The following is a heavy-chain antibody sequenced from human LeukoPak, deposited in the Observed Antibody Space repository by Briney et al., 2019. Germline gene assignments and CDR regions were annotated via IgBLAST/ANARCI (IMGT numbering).Heavy chain of an antibody. V-gene: IGHV4-34*01. D-gene: IGHD2-15*01. Sequence: PSETLSLTCAVYGGSFSGYYWSWIRQPPGKGLEWIGEINHSGSTNYNPSLKSRVTISVDTSKNQFSLKLRSVTAADTAVYYCVRSADIVVVVAATPSFDYWGQGTLVTVSS. CDR3: VRSADIVVVVAATPSFDY. CDR1: GGSFSGYY. CDR2: INHSGST. J-gene: IGHJ4*02.